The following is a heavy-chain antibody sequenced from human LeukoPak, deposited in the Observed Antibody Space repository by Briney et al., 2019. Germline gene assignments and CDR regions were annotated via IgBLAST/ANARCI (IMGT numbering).Heavy chain of an antibody. CDR3: ARDKAQDSVYYGMDV. CDR2: ISSGSNYI. J-gene: IGHJ6*02. V-gene: IGHV3-21*06. Sequence: GGSLRLSCAASGFTFNNYAMSWARQAPGKGLEWVSSISSGSNYIYYADSVKGRFTISRDNARTSLYLQMNSLRAEDTAVYYCARDKAQDSVYYGMDVWGQGTTVTVSS. CDR1: GFTFNNYA. D-gene: IGHD6-6*01.